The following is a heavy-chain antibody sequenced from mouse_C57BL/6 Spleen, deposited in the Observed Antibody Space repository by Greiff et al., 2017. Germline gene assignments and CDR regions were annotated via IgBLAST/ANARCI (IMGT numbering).Heavy chain of an antibody. J-gene: IGHJ4*01. CDR1: GFTFSSYT. D-gene: IGHD2-3*01. Sequence: EVQGVESGGGLVKPGGSLKLSCAASGFTFSSYTMSWVRQTPEKRLEWVATLSGGGGNTYYPDSVKGRFTISRDNAKNTLYLQMSSLRSEDTALYYCARQDGYYGAMDYWGQGTSVTVSS. CDR3: ARQDGYYGAMDY. CDR2: LSGGGGNT. V-gene: IGHV5-9*01.